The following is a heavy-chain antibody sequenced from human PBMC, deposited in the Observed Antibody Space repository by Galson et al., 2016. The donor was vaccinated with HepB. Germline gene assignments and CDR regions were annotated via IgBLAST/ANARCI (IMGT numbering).Heavy chain of an antibody. V-gene: IGHV3-30*18. Sequence: SLRLSCAASGFTFNRYTLNWVRQAPGKGLEWVAVISYDGNNKYIADSVKGRFTISRENSKNTLYLQMNSLRVEDTALYYCAKDEVVAVVPGPIGYWGQGTLVTVSS. CDR3: AKDEVVAVVPGPIGY. CDR1: GFTFNRYT. CDR2: ISYDGNNK. D-gene: IGHD2-2*01. J-gene: IGHJ4*02.